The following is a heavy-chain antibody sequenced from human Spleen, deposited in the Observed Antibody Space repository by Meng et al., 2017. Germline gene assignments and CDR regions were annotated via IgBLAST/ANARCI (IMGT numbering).Heavy chain of an antibody. CDR2: ISSSSSHI. CDR3: ARDPGSGWYMDY. J-gene: IGHJ4*02. V-gene: IGHV3-21*01. D-gene: IGHD6-19*01. Sequence: GESLKISCAASGFTFSSYTMTWVRQAPGKGLEWVSSISSSSSHIYYADSMEGRFTISRDNAESSLSLLLNSLRAEDTAVYFCARDPGSGWYMDYWGQGTLVTVSS. CDR1: GFTFSSYT.